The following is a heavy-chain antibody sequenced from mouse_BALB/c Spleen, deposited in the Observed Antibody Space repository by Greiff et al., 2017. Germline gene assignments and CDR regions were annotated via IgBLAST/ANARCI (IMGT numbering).Heavy chain of an antibody. CDR3: ARFYGYGYAMDY. CDR2: ISYSGST. D-gene: IGHD2-2*01. Sequence: EVQRVESGPGLVKPSQSLSLTCTVTGYSITSDYAWTWIRQFPGNKLEWMGYISYSGSTSYNPSLKSRISITRDTSKNQFFLQLNSVTTEDTATYYCARFYGYGYAMDYWGQGTSVTVSS. V-gene: IGHV3-2*02. J-gene: IGHJ4*01. CDR1: GYSITSDYA.